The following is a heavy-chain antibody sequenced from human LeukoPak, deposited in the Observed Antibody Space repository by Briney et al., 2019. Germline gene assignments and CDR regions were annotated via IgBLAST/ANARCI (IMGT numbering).Heavy chain of an antibody. Sequence: GGSLRLSCAASGFTFSSYAMHWVRQAPGKGLEWVAVISYDGSNKYYADSVKGRFTISRDNSKNTLYLQMNSLRAEDTAVYYCARDGGATYYYMDVWGKGTTITVSS. CDR2: ISYDGSNK. D-gene: IGHD1-26*01. J-gene: IGHJ6*03. V-gene: IGHV3-30*04. CDR3: ARDGGATYYYMDV. CDR1: GFTFSSYA.